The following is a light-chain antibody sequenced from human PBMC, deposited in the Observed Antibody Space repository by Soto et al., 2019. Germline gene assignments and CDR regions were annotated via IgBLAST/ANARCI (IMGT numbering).Light chain of an antibody. V-gene: IGKV2-28*01. CDR3: MQALQTPWT. CDR2: LGS. Sequence: DIVMTQSPLSLPVTPGEPASISCRSGQSLLHTNGYTYLDWYLQKPGQSPQLLIYLGSTRASGVPDRLSGSGSGTDFTLKISRVEAEDVGVYYCMQALQTPWTFGQWTKLEIK. J-gene: IGKJ2*02. CDR1: QSLLHTNGYTY.